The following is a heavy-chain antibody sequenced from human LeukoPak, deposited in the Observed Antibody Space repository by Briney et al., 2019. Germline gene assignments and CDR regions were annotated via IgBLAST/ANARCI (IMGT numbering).Heavy chain of an antibody. J-gene: IGHJ4*02. CDR3: ARGESGYD. D-gene: IGHD5-12*01. V-gene: IGHV1-2*02. Sequence: AASVKVSCKASGYTFTSYDINWVRQAPGQGLEWMGWINPNSGGTNYAQKFQGRVTMTRDTSISTAYMELSRLRSDDTAVYYCARGESGYDWGQGTLVTVSS. CDR1: GYTFTSYD. CDR2: INPNSGGT.